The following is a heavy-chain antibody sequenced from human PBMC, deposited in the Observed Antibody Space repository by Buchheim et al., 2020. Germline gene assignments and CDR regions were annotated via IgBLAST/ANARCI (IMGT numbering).Heavy chain of an antibody. J-gene: IGHJ4*02. CDR1: GFTVSSYY. CDR2: INGSGSSS. V-gene: IGHV3-74*01. D-gene: IGHD4-11*01. CDR3: ARDGVDYSNWIY. Sequence: EVQLVESGGGLVQPGGSLRLSCAASGFTVSSYYMSWVRQAPGKGLEWVSRINGSGSSSTYADSAKGRFIISRDNSKNTVYLDINSLGAEDTAVYYCARDGVDYSNWIYWGQGTL.